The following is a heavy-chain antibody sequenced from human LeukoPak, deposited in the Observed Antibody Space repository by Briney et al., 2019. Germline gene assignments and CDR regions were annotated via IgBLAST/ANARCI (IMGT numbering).Heavy chain of an antibody. D-gene: IGHD3-9*01. J-gene: IGHJ6*02. CDR2: TYYRSKWYN. Sequence: SQTLSLTCAISGDSVSINSAAWNWIRQSPSRGLEWLGRTYYRSKWYNDCAVSVKSRITINPDTSKNQFSLQLNSVTPEDTAVYYCARGGNFYDILTGPPLYGMDVWGQGTTVTVSS. CDR3: ARGGNFYDILTGPPLYGMDV. CDR1: GDSVSINSAA. V-gene: IGHV6-1*01.